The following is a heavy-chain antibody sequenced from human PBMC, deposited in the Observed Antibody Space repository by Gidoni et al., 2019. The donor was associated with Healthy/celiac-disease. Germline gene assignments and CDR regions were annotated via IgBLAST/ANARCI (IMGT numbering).Heavy chain of an antibody. CDR3: ARGTYYDSSGYPSGMDV. CDR2: IWYDGSNK. CDR1: GFTFSSYG. J-gene: IGHJ6*02. V-gene: IGHV3-33*01. D-gene: IGHD3-22*01. Sequence: QVQLVESGGGVVQPGRSLRLSCEASGFTFSSYGMHWVRQAPGKGLEWVAVIWYDGSNKYYADSVKGRFTISRDNSKNTLYLQMNSLRAEDTAVYYCARGTYYDSSGYPSGMDVWGQGTTVTVSS.